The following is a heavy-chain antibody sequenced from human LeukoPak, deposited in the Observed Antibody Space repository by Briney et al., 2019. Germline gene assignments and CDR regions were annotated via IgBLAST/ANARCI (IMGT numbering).Heavy chain of an antibody. CDR2: IYPGDSDT. Sequence: GESLKISCKGSGYSFTTYWIGWVRQMPGKGLEWMGIIYPGDSDTRYSPSFQGQVTISADKSISTAYLQWSSLKASDTAMYYSTRARYFSGGSCYAEYWGQGTLVTVSS. CDR1: GYSFTTYW. CDR3: TRARYFSGGSCYAEY. V-gene: IGHV5-51*01. J-gene: IGHJ4*02. D-gene: IGHD2-15*01.